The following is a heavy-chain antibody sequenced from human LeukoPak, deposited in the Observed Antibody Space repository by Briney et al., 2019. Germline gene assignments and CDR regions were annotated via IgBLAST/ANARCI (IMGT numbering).Heavy chain of an antibody. CDR2: ISSSDTTM. CDR3: ARRAGAYSHPYDY. D-gene: IGHD4/OR15-4a*01. V-gene: IGHV3-11*01. J-gene: IGHJ4*02. Sequence: GGSLRLSCAASGFTFRDYDMTWIRQAPGKGLEWVSYISSSDTTMYNADSVKGRFTISRDNAKNSLYLQMNSLRAEDTAVYYCARRAGAYSHPYDYWGQGTLVTVSS. CDR1: GFTFRDYD.